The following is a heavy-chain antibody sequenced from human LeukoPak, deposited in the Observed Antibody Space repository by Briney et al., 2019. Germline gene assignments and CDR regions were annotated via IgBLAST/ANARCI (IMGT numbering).Heavy chain of an antibody. V-gene: IGHV1-69*13. D-gene: IGHD4-23*01. CDR3: ARDGYGGNPGNY. Sequence: ASVKVSCKASGGTSSSYAISWVRQAPGQGLEWMGGIIPIFGTANYAQKFQGRVTITADESTSTAYMELSSLRSEDTAVYYCARDGYGGNPGNYWGQGTLVTVSS. CDR2: IIPIFGTA. CDR1: GGTSSSYA. J-gene: IGHJ4*02.